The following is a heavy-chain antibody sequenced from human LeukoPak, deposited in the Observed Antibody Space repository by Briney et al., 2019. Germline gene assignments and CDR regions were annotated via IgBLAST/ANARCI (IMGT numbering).Heavy chain of an antibody. CDR3: ARSPPAALLYYGSGSTFDY. V-gene: IGHV1-8*01. J-gene: IGHJ4*02. CDR2: MNPNSGNT. CDR1: GYTFTSFD. D-gene: IGHD3-10*01. Sequence: ASVKVSFKASGYTFTSFDINWVRQAAGQGLEWMGWMNPNSGNTGYAQKFQGRVTMTRNTSISTAYMELSSLRSEDTAVYYCARSPPAALLYYGSGSTFDYWGQGTLVTVSS.